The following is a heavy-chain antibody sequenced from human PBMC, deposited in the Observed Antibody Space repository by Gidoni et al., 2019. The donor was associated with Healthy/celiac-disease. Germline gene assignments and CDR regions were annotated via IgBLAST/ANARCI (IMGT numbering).Heavy chain of an antibody. Sequence: EVQLLESGGGLVQPGGSLSLSCAASGFTFRSYAMSGVRQAPVKGMEWVSAISGSGGSTYYADSVKGRFTISRDNSKNTLYLQMNSLRAEDTAVYYCAKVAYNWNPGVAFDIWGQGTMVTVSS. J-gene: IGHJ3*02. CDR3: AKVAYNWNPGVAFDI. V-gene: IGHV3-23*01. CDR2: ISGSGGST. D-gene: IGHD1-20*01. CDR1: GFTFRSYA.